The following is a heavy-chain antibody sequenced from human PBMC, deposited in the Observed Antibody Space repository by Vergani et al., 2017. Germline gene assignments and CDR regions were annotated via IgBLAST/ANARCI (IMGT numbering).Heavy chain of an antibody. CDR1: GFTFSSYG. CDR2: IWYDGSNK. CDR3: ARDTRDTAMVYDGAFDI. Sequence: QVQLVEFGGGVVQPGRSLRLSCAASGFTFSSYGMHWVRQAPGKGLEWVAVIWYDGSNKYYADSVKGRFTISRDNSKNTLYLQMNSLRAEDTAVYYCARDTRDTAMVYDGAFDIWGQGTMVTVSS. J-gene: IGHJ3*02. D-gene: IGHD5-18*01. V-gene: IGHV3-33*01.